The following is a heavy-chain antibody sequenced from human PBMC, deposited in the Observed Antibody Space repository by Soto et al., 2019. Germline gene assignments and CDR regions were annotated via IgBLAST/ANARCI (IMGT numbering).Heavy chain of an antibody. CDR2: IKSKTDGGTT. CDR3: AADRGSYYYYGIDV. D-gene: IGHD1-26*01. V-gene: IGHV3-15*07. CDR1: GFTFSNAW. Sequence: EVQLVESGGGLVKPGGSLRLSCAASGFTFSNAWMNWVRQAPGKGLEWVGRIKSKTDGGTTDYAAPVKGIFTISRDDSKNTQYLQMNSLKTEDTAVYYCAADRGSYYYYGIDVWGQGTTVTVSS. J-gene: IGHJ6*02.